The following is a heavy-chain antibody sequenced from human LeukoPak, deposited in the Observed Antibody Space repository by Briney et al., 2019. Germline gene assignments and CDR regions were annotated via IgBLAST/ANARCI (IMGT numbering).Heavy chain of an antibody. D-gene: IGHD3-16*01. V-gene: IGHV4-4*07. CDR1: GVSLGDYY. CDR2: MSTSGST. CDR3: AREGGARGLPDY. J-gene: IGHJ4*02. Sequence: PSETLSLTCTVSGVSLGDYYWSWTRQPAGKGLEWIGRMSTSGSTYYNPSVKSRVTLSVDTSKNQFSLKLTSVTAADTAAYYCAREGGARGLPDYWGQGTLVTVSS.